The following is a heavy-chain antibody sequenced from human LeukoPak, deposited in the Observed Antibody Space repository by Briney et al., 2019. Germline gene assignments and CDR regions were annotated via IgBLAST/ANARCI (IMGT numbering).Heavy chain of an antibody. V-gene: IGHV4-34*01. CDR1: GGSFSGYY. CDR3: ARASSWYDFDY. CDR2: INHSGST. D-gene: IGHD6-13*01. J-gene: IGHJ4*02. Sequence: SETLSLTCAVYGGSFSGYYWSWIRQPPGKGLEWIGEINHSGSTNYNPSLKSRVTISVDTSKNQFSLKLSSVTAADTAVYYCARASSWYDFDYWGQGTLVTVSS.